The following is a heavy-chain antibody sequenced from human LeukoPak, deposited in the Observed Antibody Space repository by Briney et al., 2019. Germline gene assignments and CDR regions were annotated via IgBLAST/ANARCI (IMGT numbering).Heavy chain of an antibody. J-gene: IGHJ4*02. CDR2: IIPIFGTA. CDR1: GGTFSNYG. Sequence: ASVKVSCKASGGTFSNYGISWVRQAPGQGLEWMGGIIPIFGTANYAQKFQGRVTITADEPTSTASMELSTLRSEDTAVYYCARFDPGVSPGDYWGQGTQDTVSS. D-gene: IGHD3-10*01. V-gene: IGHV1-69*13. CDR3: ARFDPGVSPGDY.